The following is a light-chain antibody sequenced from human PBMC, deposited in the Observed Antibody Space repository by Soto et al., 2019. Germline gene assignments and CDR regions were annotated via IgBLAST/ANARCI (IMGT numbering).Light chain of an antibody. CDR3: QKYNSAPLT. Sequence: EIVMTQSPATLSVSPGEKVTLSCRASQLVRGSQVAWYQQKPGEAPRLLIFGASIRATGIPARFSGDGSETEFTLTISSLQPEDVAAYYCQKYNSAPLTFGGGTKVDIK. V-gene: IGKV3-15*01. J-gene: IGKJ4*01. CDR1: QLVRGSQ. CDR2: GAS.